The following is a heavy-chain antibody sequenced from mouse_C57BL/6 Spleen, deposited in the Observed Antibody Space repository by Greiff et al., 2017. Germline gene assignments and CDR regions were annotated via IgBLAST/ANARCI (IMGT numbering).Heavy chain of an antibody. J-gene: IGHJ3*01. CDR1: GYTFTDYE. CDR2: IDPETGGT. Sequence: QVQLQQSGAELVRPGASVTLSCKASGYTFTDYEMHWVKQTPVHGLEWIGAIDPETGGTAYNQKFKGKAILTADKSSSTAYMELRSLTSEDSAVYYCTRSTMVTRGCAYWGQGTLVTVSA. CDR3: TRSTMVTRGCAY. D-gene: IGHD2-2*01. V-gene: IGHV1-15*01.